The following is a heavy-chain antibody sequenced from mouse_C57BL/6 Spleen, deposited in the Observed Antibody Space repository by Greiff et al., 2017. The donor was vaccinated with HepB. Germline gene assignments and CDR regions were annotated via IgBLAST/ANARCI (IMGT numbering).Heavy chain of an antibody. J-gene: IGHJ1*03. Sequence: QVQLQRPGAELVKPGASVKLSCKASGYTFTSYWMHWVKQRPGQGLEWIGMIHPNSGSTNYNEKFKSKATLTVDKSSSTAYMQLSSLTSEDSAVYYCARRTTVVAADLYLDVWGTGTTVTVSS. CDR1: GYTFTSYW. D-gene: IGHD1-1*01. CDR3: ARRTTVVAADLYLDV. CDR2: IHPNSGST. V-gene: IGHV1-64*01.